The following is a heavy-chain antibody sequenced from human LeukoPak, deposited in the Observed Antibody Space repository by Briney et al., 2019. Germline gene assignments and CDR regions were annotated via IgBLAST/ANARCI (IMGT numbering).Heavy chain of an antibody. V-gene: IGHV4-61*02. CDR1: GGSISSGSDY. D-gene: IGHD3-10*01. CDR3: AREPWEMYGSGSYYNGDAFDI. CDR2: IYTSGST. Sequence: SETLSLTCTVSGGSISSGSDYGRWIRQPAGKGLEWIGRIYTSGSTNYNLSLKSRVTISVDTSKNQFSLKLSSVTAADTAVYYCAREPWEMYGSGSYYNGDAFDIWGQGTMVTVSS. J-gene: IGHJ3*02.